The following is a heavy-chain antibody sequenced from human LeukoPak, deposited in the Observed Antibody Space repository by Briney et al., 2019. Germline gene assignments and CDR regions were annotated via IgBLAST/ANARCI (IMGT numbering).Heavy chain of an antibody. V-gene: IGHV3-74*01. CDR2: TNTDGFST. Sequence: GGSLRLSCAASGFISSSYWMHWVRQPPGKGLVYIACTNTDGFSTSYADSVKGRFTISRDNAKNTLYLQMNCLRAEDTAVYYCARSRTYGDYGRGLDYWGQGTLVTVSS. J-gene: IGHJ4*02. CDR1: GFISSSYW. D-gene: IGHD4-17*01. CDR3: ARSRTYGDYGRGLDY.